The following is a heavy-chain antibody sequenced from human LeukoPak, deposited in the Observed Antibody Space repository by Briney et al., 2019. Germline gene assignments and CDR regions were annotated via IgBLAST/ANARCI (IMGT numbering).Heavy chain of an antibody. J-gene: IGHJ3*02. D-gene: IGHD3-3*01. Sequence: PGGSLRLSCAASGFTFSSYWMSWVRQAPGKGLEWVANIKQDGSEKYYVDSVKGRFTISRDNAQNSLYLQMNSLRAEDTAVYYCARDISYDFWSGYSFKAFDIWGQGTMVTVSS. CDR1: GFTFSSYW. CDR3: ARDISYDFWSGYSFKAFDI. CDR2: IKQDGSEK. V-gene: IGHV3-7*01.